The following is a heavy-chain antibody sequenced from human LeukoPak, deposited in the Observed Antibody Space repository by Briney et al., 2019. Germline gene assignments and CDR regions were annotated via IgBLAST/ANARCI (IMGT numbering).Heavy chain of an antibody. CDR1: GFTFNYYG. CDR2: IRYDGNDK. Sequence: GGSLRLSCAASGFTFNYYGFHWVRQAPGKGLEWVAFIRYDGNDKHYAQSVKGRFTISRDSSKSTLYLQMNSLRAEDTAIYYCAKNHDSNGYHTDDAFDIWGQGTMVTVSS. D-gene: IGHD3-22*01. V-gene: IGHV3-30*02. CDR3: AKNHDSNGYHTDDAFDI. J-gene: IGHJ3*02.